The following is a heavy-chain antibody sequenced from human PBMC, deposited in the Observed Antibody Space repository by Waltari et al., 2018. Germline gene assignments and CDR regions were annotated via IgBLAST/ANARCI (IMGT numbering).Heavy chain of an antibody. V-gene: IGHV4-39*01. D-gene: IGHD6-19*01. CDR1: GGSISSSSYY. CDR3: ARSYSSGDVDY. CDR2: GDYRVIT. Sequence: QLQLQESGPGLVKPSETLSLTCTVSGGSISSSSYYWGWIRQPPGKRLEWIGSGDYRVITYLNPSLTSRVTISVDTSKNQFSLRLSSVTAADTAVYYCARSYSSGDVDYWCQGTLVTVSS. J-gene: IGHJ4*02.